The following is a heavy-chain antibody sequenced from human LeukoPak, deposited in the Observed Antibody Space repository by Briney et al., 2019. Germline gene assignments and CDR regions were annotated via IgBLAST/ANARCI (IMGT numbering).Heavy chain of an antibody. V-gene: IGHV3-7*03. Sequence: GGSLRLSCAASGFTFSSFWMNWVRQAPGKGLEWVANIKQDGSERNYVDSVKGRSTISRDNAKNSLFLQMNSLRVEDTAVYYCARGGTRGYSPVDYWGQGILVTVSP. CDR1: GFTFSSFW. CDR3: ARGGTRGYSPVDY. CDR2: IKQDGSER. J-gene: IGHJ4*02. D-gene: IGHD5-18*01.